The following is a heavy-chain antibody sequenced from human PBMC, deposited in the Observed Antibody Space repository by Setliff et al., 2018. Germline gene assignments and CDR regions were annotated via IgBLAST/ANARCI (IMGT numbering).Heavy chain of an antibody. J-gene: IGHJ4*02. Sequence: SETLSLTCGVFVTRGSFSGYYWSWIRQPPGKGLEWIGEISPGGSTIYNPSLRSRVTMSVDTSKNRFSLNLTSVTAADTAVYYCATSGFCSAGSCYSFDFWGWGTLVTVSS. CDR2: ISPGGST. CDR1: VTRGSFSGYY. CDR3: ATSGFCSAGSCYSFDF. D-gene: IGHD2-15*01. V-gene: IGHV4-34*01.